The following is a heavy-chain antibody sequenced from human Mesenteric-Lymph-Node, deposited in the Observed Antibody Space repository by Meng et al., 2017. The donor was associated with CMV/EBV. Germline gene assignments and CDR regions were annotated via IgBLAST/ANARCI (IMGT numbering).Heavy chain of an antibody. CDR3: ARELDLGYCSGGSCLPIDY. J-gene: IGHJ4*02. CDR1: FTSYY. V-gene: IGHV1-46*01. Sequence: FTSYYMRWVRQAPGQGLEWMGIINPSGGSTSYAQKFQGRVTMTRDTSTSTVYMELSSLRSEDTAVYYCARELDLGYCSGGSCLPIDYWGQGTLVTVSS. CDR2: INPSGGST. D-gene: IGHD2-15*01.